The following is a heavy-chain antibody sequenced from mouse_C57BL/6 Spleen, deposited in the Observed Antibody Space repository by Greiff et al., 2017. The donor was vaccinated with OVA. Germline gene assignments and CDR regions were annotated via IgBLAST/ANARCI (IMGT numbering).Heavy chain of an antibody. V-gene: IGHV3-5*01. CDR1: GISITTGNYR. Sequence: EVKLMESGPGLVKPSQTVFLTCTVTGISITTGNYRWSWNRQFPGNKLEWIGYIYYSGTITYNPSLTSRTTITRDTPKTQFYLDMSTLTAEDTATYYCARPEAWFAYWGQGTLVTVSA. CDR2: IYYSGTI. J-gene: IGHJ3*01. CDR3: ARPEAWFAY.